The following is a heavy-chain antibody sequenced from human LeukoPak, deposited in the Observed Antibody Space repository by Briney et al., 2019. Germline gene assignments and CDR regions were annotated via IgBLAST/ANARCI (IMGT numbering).Heavy chain of an antibody. CDR1: GFTVSTYA. J-gene: IGHJ4*02. CDR2: ISGTGGST. CDR3: AKGRGYDILTGYRPTYFDY. V-gene: IGHV3-23*01. Sequence: GGSLRLSCAASGFTVSTYAMSWVRQAPGKGLEWVSGISGTGGSTYYADSVKGRFTISRDNSKNTLYLQMNSLRAEDTAVYYCAKGRGYDILTGYRPTYFDYWGQGTLVTVSS. D-gene: IGHD3-9*01.